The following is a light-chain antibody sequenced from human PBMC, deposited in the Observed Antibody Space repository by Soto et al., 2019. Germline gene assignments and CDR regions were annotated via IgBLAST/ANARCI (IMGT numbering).Light chain of an antibody. CDR2: EVS. Sequence: QSVLTQPASVSGSPGQSITISFTGASSDVGGYNNVSWYQHHPGKAPKLMIYEVSNRLSGVSNRFSGSKSGNTASLTISGLQAEDEAEYYCSSYTRSSTLVFGTGTKVTVL. J-gene: IGLJ1*01. CDR1: SSDVGGYNN. V-gene: IGLV2-14*01. CDR3: SSYTRSSTLV.